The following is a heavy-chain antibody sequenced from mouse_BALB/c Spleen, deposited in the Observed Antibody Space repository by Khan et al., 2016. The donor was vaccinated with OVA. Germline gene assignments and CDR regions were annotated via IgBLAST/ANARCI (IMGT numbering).Heavy chain of an antibody. D-gene: IGHD2-14*01. CDR3: VRVGAYYRSDGWFAY. CDR1: GYTFTTYT. CDR2: IIPSNDYT. V-gene: IGHV1-4*01. J-gene: IGHJ3*01. Sequence: QVQLQQSGAELARPGASVKMSCKASGYTFTTYTIHWVKQRPGQGLEWIGYIIPSNDYTNYNQKFKDRATLTADKSSSTAYMQLSSLTSEDSAVYYCVRVGAYYRSDGWFAYWGQGTLVTVSA.